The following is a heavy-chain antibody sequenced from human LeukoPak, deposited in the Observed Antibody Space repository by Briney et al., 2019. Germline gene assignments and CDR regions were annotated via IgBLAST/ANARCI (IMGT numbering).Heavy chain of an antibody. V-gene: IGHV4-38-2*02. CDR1: GYSISSTYY. J-gene: IGHJ3*02. CDR2: IYHSRST. Sequence: PSETLSLTCTVSGYSISSTYYWGWIRQPPGKGLEWIGTIYHSRSTYYNPSLKSRVTISVDTSKNQFSLKLSSVTAADTAVYYCARQSSYYDSSGRIPYAFDIWGQGTMVTVSS. D-gene: IGHD3-22*01. CDR3: ARQSSYYDSSGRIPYAFDI.